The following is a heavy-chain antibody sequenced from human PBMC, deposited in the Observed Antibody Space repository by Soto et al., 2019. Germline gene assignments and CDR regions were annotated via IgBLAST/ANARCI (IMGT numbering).Heavy chain of an antibody. V-gene: IGHV5-10-1*03. CDR1: GYSFVDYW. J-gene: IGHJ5*02. CDR3: ARQDGWAVASRRNWFDP. D-gene: IGHD3-16*01. Sequence: EVQLVQSGAEVKKPGESLRISCQGSGYSFVDYWVAWVRQMPGKGLEWVGKIDPSDSYSNYNPSFQGHVTISVDKSINTAYLQWSSLKASDTGIYYCARQDGWAVASRRNWFDPWGQGTLVTVSS. CDR2: IDPSDSYS.